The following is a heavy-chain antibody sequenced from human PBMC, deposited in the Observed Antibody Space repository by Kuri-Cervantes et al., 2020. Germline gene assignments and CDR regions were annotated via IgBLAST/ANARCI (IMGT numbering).Heavy chain of an antibody. CDR2: ISGSGGST. CDR1: GFTVSSNY. CDR3: AKEKGGNYWYFDL. V-gene: IGHV3-23*01. J-gene: IGHJ2*01. Sequence: ESLKISCAASGFTVSSNYMSWVRQAPGKGLEWVSVISGSGGSTYYADSVKGRFTVSRDNSKNTLYLEMNSLRAEDTALYYCAKEKGGNYWYFDLWGRGTLVTVSS. D-gene: IGHD3-16*01.